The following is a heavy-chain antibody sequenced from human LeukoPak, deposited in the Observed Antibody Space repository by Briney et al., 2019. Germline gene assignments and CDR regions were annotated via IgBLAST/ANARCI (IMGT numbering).Heavy chain of an antibody. Sequence: SETLSLTCAVYGGSFSGYYWSWIRQPPGKGLEWIGEINHSGGTNYNPSLKSRVTISVDTSKNQFSLKLSSVTAADTAVYYCARGLGNSSGWYKILYYFDYWGQGTLVTVSS. CDR1: GGSFSGYY. CDR3: ARGLGNSSGWYKILYYFDY. V-gene: IGHV4-34*01. CDR2: INHSGGT. D-gene: IGHD6-19*01. J-gene: IGHJ4*02.